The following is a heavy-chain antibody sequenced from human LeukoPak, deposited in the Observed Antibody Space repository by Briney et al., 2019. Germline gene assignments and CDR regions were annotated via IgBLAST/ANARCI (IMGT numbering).Heavy chain of an antibody. Sequence: GGSLRLSCAASGFTFSSYEMNWVRQAPGKGLEWVSYISSGGSTIYYADSVKGRFTISRDNAKNSLYLQMNSLRAEDTAVYYCAKTAPLYDSSGYYRDYWGQGTLVTVSS. J-gene: IGHJ4*02. CDR2: ISSGGSTI. D-gene: IGHD3-22*01. CDR1: GFTFSSYE. CDR3: AKTAPLYDSSGYYRDY. V-gene: IGHV3-48*03.